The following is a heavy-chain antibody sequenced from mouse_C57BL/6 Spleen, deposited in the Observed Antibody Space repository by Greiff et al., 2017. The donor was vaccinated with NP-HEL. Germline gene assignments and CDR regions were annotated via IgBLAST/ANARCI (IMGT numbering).Heavy chain of an antibody. CDR3: ARAPNSYYFDY. D-gene: IGHD4-1*01. CDR1: GFTFSSYA. V-gene: IGHV5-4*01. CDR2: ISDGGSYT. Sequence: EVQLVESGGGLVKPGGSLKLSCAASGFTFSSYAMSWVRQTPEKRLEWVATISDGGSYTYYPDNVKGRFTISRDNAKNNLYMQMSRLKSEDTAMYYCARAPNSYYFDYWGQGTTLTVSS. J-gene: IGHJ2*01.